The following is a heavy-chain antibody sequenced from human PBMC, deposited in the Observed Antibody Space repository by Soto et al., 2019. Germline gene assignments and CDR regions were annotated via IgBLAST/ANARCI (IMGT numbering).Heavy chain of an antibody. CDR3: ARGDLIAAIDMGFWFDP. V-gene: IGHV1-46*03. J-gene: IGHJ5*02. CDR2: INPSGGST. Sequence: QVQLVQSGAEVKKPGASVKISCKASGYTFTSYYMHWVRQAPGQGLEWMGIINPSGGSTSYAQKCRGRVTMPRATSTSTLYMELSSLRSEDTAVYFCARGDLIAAIDMGFWFDPWGQGTLVTVSS. CDR1: GYTFTSYY. D-gene: IGHD6-13*01.